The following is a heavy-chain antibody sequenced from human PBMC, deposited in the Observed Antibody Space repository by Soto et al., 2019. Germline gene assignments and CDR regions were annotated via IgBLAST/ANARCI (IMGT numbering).Heavy chain of an antibody. Sequence: GASVKISCKASGGTFSSYAISWVRQAPGQGLEWMGAIIPIFGTANYAQKFQGRVTITADESTSTAYMELSSLRSEDTAVYYCARHGDYDFWSGTPYYYGMDVWGQGTTVNVSS. CDR3: ARHGDYDFWSGTPYYYGMDV. CDR1: GGTFSSYA. CDR2: IIPIFGTA. D-gene: IGHD3-3*01. J-gene: IGHJ6*02. V-gene: IGHV1-69*13.